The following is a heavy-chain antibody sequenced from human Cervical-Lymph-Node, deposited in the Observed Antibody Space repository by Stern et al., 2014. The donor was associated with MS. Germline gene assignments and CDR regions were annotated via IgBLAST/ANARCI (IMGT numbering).Heavy chain of an antibody. J-gene: IGHJ4*02. V-gene: IGHV3-11*01. CDR1: GFTFSAYY. D-gene: IGHD3-10*01. CDR2: IGSRGDII. Sequence: MQLVESGGGLVKPGESLRLSCKASGFTFSAYYMSWIRQAPGKGLEWISFIGSRGDIIYYADSVRGRFNISRDNAKNSLYLQLNSLRAEDTAVYYCVRADGSVDDYWGQGTLVTVSS. CDR3: VRADGSVDDY.